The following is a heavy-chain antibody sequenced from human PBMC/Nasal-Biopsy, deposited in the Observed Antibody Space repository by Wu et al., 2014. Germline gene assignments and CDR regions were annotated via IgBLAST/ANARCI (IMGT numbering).Heavy chain of an antibody. J-gene: IGHJ4*02. D-gene: IGHD3-16*01. V-gene: IGHV4-59*08. CDR2: IYYGGTT. Sequence: TLSLTCTVSGDSITYYYLTWIRQAPGKGLEWIGAIYYGGTTKYNPSLKSRVTISVDTSKSQFSVKLSSVTAADTAVYYCARLPYRNSPAFDYWGPGNPGHRLL. CDR1: GDSITYYY. CDR3: ARLPYRNSPAFDY.